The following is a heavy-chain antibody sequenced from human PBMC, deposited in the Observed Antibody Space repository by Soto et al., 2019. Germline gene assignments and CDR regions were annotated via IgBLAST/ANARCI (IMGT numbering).Heavy chain of an antibody. Sequence: SETLSLTCTVSGGSISGYYWSWIRQPPGKGLEWIGNVYYSGGAKYNPSVKRRVSISVDTSKNRFSLNLSSVTAADTAVYYCTRDGDGRMTTNPYYYSGMDVWGPGITVTVSS. J-gene: IGHJ6*02. V-gene: IGHV4-59*01. CDR2: VYYSGGA. CDR1: GGSISGYY. D-gene: IGHD2-21*02. CDR3: TRDGDGRMTTNPYYYSGMDV.